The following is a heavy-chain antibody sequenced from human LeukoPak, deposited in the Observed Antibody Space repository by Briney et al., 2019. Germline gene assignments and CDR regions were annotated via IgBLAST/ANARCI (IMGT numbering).Heavy chain of an antibody. Sequence: ASVKDSCKASGYTFTGYYMHWVRQAPGQGLEWMGWINPNSGGTNYAQKFQGRVTMTRDTSISTAYMELSRLRSDDTAVYYCARPYCSSTSCYFHLGLDAFDIWGQGTMVTVSS. CDR2: INPNSGGT. D-gene: IGHD2-2*01. J-gene: IGHJ3*02. V-gene: IGHV1-2*02. CDR1: GYTFTGYY. CDR3: ARPYCSSTSCYFHLGLDAFDI.